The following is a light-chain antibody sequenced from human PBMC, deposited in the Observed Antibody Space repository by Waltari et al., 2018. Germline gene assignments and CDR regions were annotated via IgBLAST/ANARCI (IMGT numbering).Light chain of an antibody. Sequence: DIHLTQSPSYLSASVGDRVTITCRARRGISSYLAWYQQKPGKAPKLLIYAASTLQSGVPLRFSGSGSGTEFTLTISSLQPEDFATYYCQQVNTYSWTFGQGTKVEIK. CDR3: QQVNTYSWT. J-gene: IGKJ1*01. CDR1: RGISSY. CDR2: AAS. V-gene: IGKV1-9*01.